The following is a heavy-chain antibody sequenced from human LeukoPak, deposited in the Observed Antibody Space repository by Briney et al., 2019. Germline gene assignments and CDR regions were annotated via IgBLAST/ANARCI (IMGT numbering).Heavy chain of an antibody. D-gene: IGHD1-26*01. Sequence: SVKVSCKASGGTFSSYAISWVRQAPGQGLEWMGGIIPIFGTANYAQKFQGRVTITADKSTSTAYMELSSLRSDDTAVYYCARSAVGAIGKGLFDYWGQGTLVTVSS. J-gene: IGHJ4*02. CDR2: IIPIFGTA. V-gene: IGHV1-69*06. CDR3: ARSAVGAIGKGLFDY. CDR1: GGTFSSYA.